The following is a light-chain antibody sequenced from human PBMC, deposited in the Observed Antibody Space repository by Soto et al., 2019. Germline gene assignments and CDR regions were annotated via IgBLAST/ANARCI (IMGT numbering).Light chain of an antibody. CDR2: LNSDGSH. V-gene: IGLV4-69*01. CDR3: QTWGTGDWV. CDR1: SGHSSYA. J-gene: IGLJ3*02. Sequence: QSVLTQSPSASASLGASVKLTCTLSSGHSSYAIAWHQQQPEKGPRYLMKLNSDGSHSKGDGIPDRFSGSSSGAERYLTISSLQSEDEADYYCQTWGTGDWVFGGGTKVTVL.